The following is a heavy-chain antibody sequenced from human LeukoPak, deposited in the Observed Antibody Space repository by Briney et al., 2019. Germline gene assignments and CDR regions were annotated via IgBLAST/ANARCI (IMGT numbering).Heavy chain of an antibody. CDR3: ARAPMGTAALY. J-gene: IGHJ4*02. CDR1: GYTFTSYG. Sequence: GASVKVSCKASGYTFTSYGISWVRQAPGQGLEWMGWMNPISGNAGYAQKFQGRVTLTRDTSITTAYMELSSLRSEDTAFYYCARAPMGTAALYWGQGTLVTVSS. CDR2: MNPISGNA. V-gene: IGHV1-8*02. D-gene: IGHD2-2*01.